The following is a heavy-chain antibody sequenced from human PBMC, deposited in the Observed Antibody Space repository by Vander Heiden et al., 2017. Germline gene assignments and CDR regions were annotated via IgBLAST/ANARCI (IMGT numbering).Heavy chain of an antibody. Sequence: EVQLVESGGGLVQPGGSLTLSCAASGFTFRGSAIHWVRQASGKGLEWVGRIKSKANNYATAYAASVNGRFTISRDDSKNTAYLQMNSLKTEDTAVYYCTGLDDSGSLTWYFDLWGRGTLVTVSS. CDR3: TGLDDSGSLTWYFDL. CDR2: IKSKANNYAT. J-gene: IGHJ2*01. D-gene: IGHD1-26*01. CDR1: GFTFRGSA. V-gene: IGHV3-73*02.